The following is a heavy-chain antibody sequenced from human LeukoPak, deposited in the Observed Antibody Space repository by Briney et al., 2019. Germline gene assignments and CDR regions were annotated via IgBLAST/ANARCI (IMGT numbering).Heavy chain of an antibody. J-gene: IGHJ4*02. CDR3: ANMYSSGWYGDLNPTADY. V-gene: IGHV3-30*02. CDR2: IGFDVSKI. D-gene: IGHD6-19*01. CDR1: GFSFSSYL. Sequence: PGGSLRLSCAASGFSFSSYLMHWVRQAPGKGLEWVALIGFDVSKIYYADSVKGRFTISRDNSKNTLYLQMNSLRAEDTAVYYCANMYSSGWYGDLNPTADYWGQGTLVTVSS.